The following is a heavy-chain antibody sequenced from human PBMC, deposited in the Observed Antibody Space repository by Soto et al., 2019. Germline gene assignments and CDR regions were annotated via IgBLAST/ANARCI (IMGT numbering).Heavy chain of an antibody. J-gene: IGHJ6*02. CDR1: GFTFGDYA. CDR3: TRGAIGYCSGGSCYLGYYYYGMDV. Sequence: QPGGSLRLSCTASGFTFGDYAMSWFRQAPGKGLEWVGFIRSKAYGGTTEYAASVKGRFTISRDDSKSIAYLQMNSLKTEDTAVDYCTRGAIGYCSGGSCYLGYYYYGMDVWGQGTTVTVSS. V-gene: IGHV3-49*03. D-gene: IGHD2-15*01. CDR2: IRSKAYGGTT.